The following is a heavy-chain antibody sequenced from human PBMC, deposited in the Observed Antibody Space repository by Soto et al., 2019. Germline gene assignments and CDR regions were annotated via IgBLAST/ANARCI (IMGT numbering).Heavy chain of an antibody. CDR2: IYPDDSET. CDR3: ATRGVSLDVLYI. V-gene: IGHV5-51*01. J-gene: IGHJ3*02. Sequence: PGESLKISCKGSGYSFLNYWIGWVRQMPGKDLEWIGIIYPDDSETRYSPSFQGRVTISVDKSISTAYLQWSSLKASDTAIYYFATRGVSLDVLYIWGQGTMVTVSS. D-gene: IGHD2-8*01. CDR1: GYSFLNYW.